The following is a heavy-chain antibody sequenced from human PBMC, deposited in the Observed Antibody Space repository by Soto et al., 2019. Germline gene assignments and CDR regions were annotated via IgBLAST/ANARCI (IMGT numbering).Heavy chain of an antibody. CDR3: TRETSPIFGVVTFNWFDP. V-gene: IGHV3-49*03. D-gene: IGHD3-3*01. Sequence: GGSLRLSCTASGFTFGDYAMSWFRQAPGKGLEWVGFIRSKAYGGTTEYAASVKGRFTISRDDSKSIAYLQMNSLKTEDTAVYYCTRETSPIFGVVTFNWFDPWGQGTLVTVSS. J-gene: IGHJ5*02. CDR1: GFTFGDYA. CDR2: IRSKAYGGTT.